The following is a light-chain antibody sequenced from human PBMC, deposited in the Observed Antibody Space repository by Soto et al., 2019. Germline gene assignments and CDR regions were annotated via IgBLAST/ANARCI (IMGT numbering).Light chain of an antibody. Sequence: IVLTQSPGTLSLSPGERATLSCRASQSVSNSLAWYQQKTGQAPRLLISGASSRATGIPDRFSGSGSETDFTLSISRLEPEDVEPYYCKQSCSSQINFSKGTRPEI. J-gene: IGKJ5*01. CDR2: GAS. CDR1: QSVSNSL. V-gene: IGKV3-20*01. CDR3: KQSCSSQIN.